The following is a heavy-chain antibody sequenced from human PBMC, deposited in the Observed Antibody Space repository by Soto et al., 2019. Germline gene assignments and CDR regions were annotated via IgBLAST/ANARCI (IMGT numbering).Heavy chain of an antibody. CDR3: ANSRVSMVRGLIIIPNY. D-gene: IGHD3-10*01. CDR1: GFTFSTFA. CDR2: ISGSGGST. Sequence: VQLLESGGGLVQPGGSLRLSCAASGFTFSTFAMSWVRQRPGKGLEWVSGISGSGGSTDYADSLKGRFTISRDNSNNTLYLQMSSLRVEDTALYYCANSRVSMVRGLIIIPNYWGQGTLVTVSS. J-gene: IGHJ4*02. V-gene: IGHV3-23*01.